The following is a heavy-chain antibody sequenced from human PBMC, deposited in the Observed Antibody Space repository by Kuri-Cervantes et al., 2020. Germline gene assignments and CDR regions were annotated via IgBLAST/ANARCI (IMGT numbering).Heavy chain of an antibody. Sequence: GESLKISCAASGFTFNNYAMNWVRQAPGKGLEWVAVISYDGSNKYYADSVKGRFTISRDNSKNTLYLQMNSLRAEDTAVYYCARDRVVVTAIVEYYFDYWGQGTLVTVSS. V-gene: IGHV3-30*01. CDR2: ISYDGSNK. J-gene: IGHJ4*02. CDR1: GFTFNNYA. CDR3: ARDRVVVTAIVEYYFDY. D-gene: IGHD2-21*02.